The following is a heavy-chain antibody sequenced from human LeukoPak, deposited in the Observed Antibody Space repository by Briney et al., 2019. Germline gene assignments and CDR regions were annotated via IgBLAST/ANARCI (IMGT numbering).Heavy chain of an antibody. V-gene: IGHV1-2*06. D-gene: IGHD6-19*01. CDR1: GYTCTGYY. CDR2: INPNSGGT. Sequence: ASVKVSCKASGYTCTGYYMHWVRQAPGQGLEWMGRINPNSGGTNYAQEFQGRVTMTRDTSISTAYMELSRLRSDDTAVYYCARNLAVAGTIWFDPWGQGTLVTVSS. CDR3: ARNLAVAGTIWFDP. J-gene: IGHJ5*02.